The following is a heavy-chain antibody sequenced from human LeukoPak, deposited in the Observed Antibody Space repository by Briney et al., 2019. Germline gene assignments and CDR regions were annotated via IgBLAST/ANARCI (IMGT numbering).Heavy chain of an antibody. CDR3: TTHGSSSGGGY. CDR2: IWYDGSNK. V-gene: IGHV3-33*01. D-gene: IGHD6-13*01. CDR1: GFTFSSYG. Sequence: PGGSLRLSCAASGFTFSSYGMHWVRQAPGKGLEWVAVIWYDGSNKYYADSVKGRFTISRDNSKNTLYLQMNSLRAEDTAVYYCTTHGSSSGGGYWGQGTLVTVSS. J-gene: IGHJ4*02.